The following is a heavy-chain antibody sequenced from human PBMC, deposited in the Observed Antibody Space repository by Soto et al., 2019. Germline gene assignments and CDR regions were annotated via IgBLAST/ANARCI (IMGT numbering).Heavy chain of an antibody. V-gene: IGHV1-18*01. CDR1: GYTFTNYG. D-gene: IGHD3-10*01. CDR2: INTYNGNT. Sequence: ASVKVSCKASGYTFTNYGISWVRQAPGQGLEWMGWINTYNGNTNHAQNLQGRVTITTDTSPSTVYMELRSLSSDDTAVYFCASGVGSGNYYNQYNWFDPWGQGTLVTVSS. J-gene: IGHJ5*02. CDR3: ASGVGSGNYYNQYNWFDP.